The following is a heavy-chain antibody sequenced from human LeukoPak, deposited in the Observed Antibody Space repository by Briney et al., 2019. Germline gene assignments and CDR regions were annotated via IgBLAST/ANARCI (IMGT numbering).Heavy chain of an antibody. CDR1: GGSISSYY. Sequence: SETLSLTCTVSGGSISSYYWSWIRQPPGKGLEWIGYIYYSGSTNYNPSLKSRVTISVDTSKNQFSLKLSSVTAADTAVYYCASGGRWPRYYFDYWGQGTLVTVSS. V-gene: IGHV4-59*01. J-gene: IGHJ4*02. CDR3: ASGGRWPRYYFDY. D-gene: IGHD5-24*01. CDR2: IYYSGST.